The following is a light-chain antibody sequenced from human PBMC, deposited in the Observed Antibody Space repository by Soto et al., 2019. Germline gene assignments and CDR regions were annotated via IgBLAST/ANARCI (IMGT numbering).Light chain of an antibody. CDR2: GAS. CDR1: QSVSSSY. V-gene: IGKV3-20*01. CDR3: QQYGSSPPWT. J-gene: IGKJ1*01. Sequence: EIVLTQSPGTLSLSPGERATLSCRASQSVSSSYLAWYQQKPGQAPRLLIYGASSRATGIPDRFSGSGSGTAFTLTISTPAPEDFAVYYCQQYGSSPPWTFGHGTKVEIK.